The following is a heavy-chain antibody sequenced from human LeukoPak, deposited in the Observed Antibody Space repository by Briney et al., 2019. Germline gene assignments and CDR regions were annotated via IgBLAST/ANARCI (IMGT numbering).Heavy chain of an antibody. Sequence: GASVKVSCKVSGYTLTELSMHWVRHAPGKGREWMGGFDPEDGETIYAQKFQSRVTMTEDTSTDTAYMELSSLRSEDTAVYYCSTPLAYYYGSGGGLDYWGQGTVVIVSS. V-gene: IGHV1-24*01. D-gene: IGHD3-10*01. CDR1: GYTLTELS. CDR3: STPLAYYYGSGGGLDY. J-gene: IGHJ4*02. CDR2: FDPEDGET.